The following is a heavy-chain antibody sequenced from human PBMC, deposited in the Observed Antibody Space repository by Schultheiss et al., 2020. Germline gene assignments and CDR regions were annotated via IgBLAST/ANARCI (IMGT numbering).Heavy chain of an antibody. D-gene: IGHD3-22*01. J-gene: IGHJ4*02. Sequence: GGSLRLSCSASGFTFSSYAMHWVRQAPGKGLEYVSAISSNGGSTYYADSVKGRFTISRDNSKNTLYLQMSSLRAEDTAVYYCVKAPITMIDIHYFDYWGQGTLVTVSS. CDR3: VKAPITMIDIHYFDY. CDR2: ISSNGGST. CDR1: GFTFSSYA. V-gene: IGHV3-64D*06.